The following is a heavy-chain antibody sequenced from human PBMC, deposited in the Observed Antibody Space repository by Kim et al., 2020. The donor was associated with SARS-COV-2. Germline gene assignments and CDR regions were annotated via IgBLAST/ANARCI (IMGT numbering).Heavy chain of an antibody. CDR1: GGTFSSYA. D-gene: IGHD6-13*01. J-gene: IGHJ4*02. Sequence: SVKVSCKASGGTFSSYAISWVRQAPGQGLEWMGGIIPIFGTANYAQKFQGRVTITADESTSTAYMELSSLRSEDTAVYYCARVASYSSSWQGGGCLGYWGQGTLVTVSS. CDR3: ARVASYSSSWQGGGCLGY. V-gene: IGHV1-69*13. CDR2: IIPIFGTA.